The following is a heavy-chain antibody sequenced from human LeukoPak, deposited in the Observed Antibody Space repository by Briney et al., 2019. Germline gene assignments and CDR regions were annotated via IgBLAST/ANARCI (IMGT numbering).Heavy chain of an antibody. CDR3: ARQIAAAGRDAFDI. CDR2: IYTSGST. CDR1: GGSISSGSYY. Sequence: TSETLSLTCTVSGGSISSGSYYWGWIRQPAGKGLEWIGRIYTSGSTNYNPSLKSRVTISVDTSKNQFSLKLSSVTAADTAVYYCARQIAAAGRDAFDIWGQGTMVTVSS. J-gene: IGHJ3*02. D-gene: IGHD6-13*01. V-gene: IGHV4-61*02.